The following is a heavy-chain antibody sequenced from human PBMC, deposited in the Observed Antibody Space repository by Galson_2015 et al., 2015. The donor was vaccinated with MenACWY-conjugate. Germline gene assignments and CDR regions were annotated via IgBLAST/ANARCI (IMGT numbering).Heavy chain of an antibody. CDR1: GFTFSDYD. Sequence: LRLSCAASGFTFSDYDLSWIRQAPGKGLEWVSYISSGGSSINHAEFVKGRFTISRDNAKNSQYLQMNSLRAEDTAVYYCAREGGAAKEFDYWGQGTLVTVSS. J-gene: IGHJ4*02. V-gene: IGHV3-11*01. CDR2: ISSGGSSI. D-gene: IGHD2-15*01. CDR3: AREGGAAKEFDY.